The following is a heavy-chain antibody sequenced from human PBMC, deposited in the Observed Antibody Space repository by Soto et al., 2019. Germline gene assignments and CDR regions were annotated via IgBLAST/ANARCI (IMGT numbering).Heavy chain of an antibody. CDR3: ARDFGEVGSTAAFDI. CDR1: GFSFSSFW. V-gene: IGHV3-74*01. CDR2: IHNDGSRT. Sequence: LRLSCAAAGFSFSSFWMHWARQAPGKGLVWVAHIHNDGSRTSYADSVKGRFTISRDNAKNTLYLQMNSLRAEDTAMYYCARDFGEVGSTAAFDIWGQGTMVTVSS. J-gene: IGHJ3*02. D-gene: IGHD1-26*01.